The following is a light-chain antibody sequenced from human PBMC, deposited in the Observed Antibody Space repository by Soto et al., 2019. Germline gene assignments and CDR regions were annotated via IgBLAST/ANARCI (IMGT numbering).Light chain of an antibody. CDR2: GTS. CDR3: QQYGSSLFT. J-gene: IGKJ3*01. CDR1: QSVSSKY. V-gene: IGKV3-20*01. Sequence: DIVLTQSPGTLSLSPGERATLSCRASQSVSSKYLAWYQQKPGQAPRVLIYGTSIRASGVPERFSGGGSGTDFTLTITRLEPEDFAVYYCQQYGSSLFTFGPGTKVDV.